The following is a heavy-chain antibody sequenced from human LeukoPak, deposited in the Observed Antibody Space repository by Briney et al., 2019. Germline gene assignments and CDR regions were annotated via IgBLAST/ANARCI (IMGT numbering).Heavy chain of an antibody. J-gene: IGHJ4*02. CDR1: GGSISSYY. D-gene: IGHD3-22*01. CDR2: IYYSGST. V-gene: IGHV4-59*01. CDR3: ASGPHDYDSRGPWGY. Sequence: SSETLSLTCTVSGGSISSYYWSWIRQPPGKGLEWIGYIYYSGSTNYNPSLKSRVTISVDTSKNQFSLKLSSVTAADTAVYYCASGPHDYDSRGPWGYWGEGTLVTVSS.